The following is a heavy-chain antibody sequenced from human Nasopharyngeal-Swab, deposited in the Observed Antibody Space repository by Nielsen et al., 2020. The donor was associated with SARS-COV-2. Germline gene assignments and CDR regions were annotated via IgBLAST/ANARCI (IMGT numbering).Heavy chain of an antibody. J-gene: IGHJ3*02. CDR3: ARGWYCTNGVCYTDAFDI. V-gene: IGHV1-18*01. CDR1: GYTFTGYG. Sequence: ASVKVSCKASGYTFTGYGISWVRQAPGQGLEWMGWISAYNGNTNYAQKLQGRVTMTTDTSTSTAYMELRSLRSDDTAVYYCARGWYCTNGVCYTDAFDIWGQGTMVTVSS. CDR2: ISAYNGNT. D-gene: IGHD2-8*01.